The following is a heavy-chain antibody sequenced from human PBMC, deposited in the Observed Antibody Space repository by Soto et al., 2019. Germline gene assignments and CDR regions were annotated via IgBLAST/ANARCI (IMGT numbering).Heavy chain of an antibody. CDR1: GGSISSGGYY. CDR2: IYYSGST. V-gene: IGHV4-31*03. CDR3: ARMSGYYTVNYYYYMDV. J-gene: IGHJ6*03. D-gene: IGHD3-3*01. Sequence: SETLSLTRTVSGGSISSGGYYWSWIRQHPGKGLEWIGYIYYSGSTYYNPSLKSRVTISVDTSKNQFSLKLSSVTAADTAVYYCARMSGYYTVNYYYYMDVWGKGTTVTVSS.